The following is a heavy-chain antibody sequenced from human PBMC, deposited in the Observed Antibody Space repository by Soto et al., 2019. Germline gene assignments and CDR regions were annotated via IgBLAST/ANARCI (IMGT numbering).Heavy chain of an antibody. V-gene: IGHV5-51*01. CDR2: IYPGDSDT. CDR1: GYRFTNYW. D-gene: IGHD5-12*01. J-gene: IGHJ3*02. CDR3: ASTDIVSTIDDGRDAFDI. Sequence: PGESLKISCKGSGYRFTNYWIGWVRQMPGKGLEWMGVIYPGDSDTRYSPSFQGQVTISADKSISTAYLQWSSLKASDTAIYYYASTDIVSTIDDGRDAFDIWGQGTMVTVSS.